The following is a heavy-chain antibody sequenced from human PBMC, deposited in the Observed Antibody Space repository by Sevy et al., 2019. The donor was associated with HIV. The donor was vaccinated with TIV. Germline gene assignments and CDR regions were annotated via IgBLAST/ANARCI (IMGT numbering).Heavy chain of an antibody. CDR3: TRVSRGTDDDY. CDR1: GFTFNSYA. D-gene: IGHD2-2*01. CDR2: ISGSAGST. Sequence: GGSLRLSCAASGFTFNSYAMSWVRQAPGKGLEWVSAISGSAGSTYYADSVKGRFTISRDNSKNTMHLQMNSLRAEDTAVYYCTRVSRGTDDDYWGQGTLVTVSS. V-gene: IGHV3-23*01. J-gene: IGHJ4*02.